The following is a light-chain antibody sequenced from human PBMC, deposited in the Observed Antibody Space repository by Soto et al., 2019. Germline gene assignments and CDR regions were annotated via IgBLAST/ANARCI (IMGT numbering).Light chain of an antibody. CDR2: GAS. J-gene: IGKJ4*01. CDR1: QTVGSSY. CDR3: QQDGSSPPLT. Sequence: EIVLTQSPGTLSLSPGERATLSCRARQTVGSSYLAWYQHKPGQAPRLLIYGASSRATGIPDRFSGSGSGTDFILTISRLEPEDVAVYYCQQDGSSPPLTFGGGTKGEIK. V-gene: IGKV3-20*01.